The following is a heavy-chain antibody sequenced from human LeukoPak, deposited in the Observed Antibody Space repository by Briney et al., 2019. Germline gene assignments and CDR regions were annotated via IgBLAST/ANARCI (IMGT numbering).Heavy chain of an antibody. CDR2: ISTSGSTI. CDR3: ARPLRGHDYGGKGDYYYMDV. Sequence: GGSLRLSCAASGFTFSDYCMRWIRQAPGKGLEWVSYISTSGSTIYYADSVKGRFTISRDNAKKSLYLQMNSLRAEDTAVYYCARPLRGHDYGGKGDYYYMDVWGKGTTVTVSS. V-gene: IGHV3-11*01. D-gene: IGHD4-23*01. J-gene: IGHJ6*03. CDR1: GFTFSDYC.